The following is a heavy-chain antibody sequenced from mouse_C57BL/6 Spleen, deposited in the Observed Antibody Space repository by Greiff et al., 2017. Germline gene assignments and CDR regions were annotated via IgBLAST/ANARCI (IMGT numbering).Heavy chain of an antibody. V-gene: IGHV1-55*01. D-gene: IGHD1-1*01. CDR2: IYPGSGST. CDR1: GYTFTSYW. CDR3: ARNGVAKGADY. J-gene: IGHJ2*01. Sequence: VQLQPPGAELVKPGASVKLSCKASGYTFTSYWITWVKQRPGQGLAWIGDIYPGSGSTNYNEKFKSKATLTVDKSSSTAYMQLSSLTSEDSAVYYCARNGVAKGADYWGQGTTLTVSS.